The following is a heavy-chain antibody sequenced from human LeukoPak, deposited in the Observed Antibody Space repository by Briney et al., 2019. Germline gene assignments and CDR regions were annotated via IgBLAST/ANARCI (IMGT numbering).Heavy chain of an antibody. V-gene: IGHV4-34*01. CDR3: ARVKTMVRGIIDY. CDR1: GGSFSGYY. Sequence: SETLSLTCAVYGGSFSGYYWSWIRQPPGKGLEWIGEINHSGSTNYNPSLKSQVTISVDTSKNQFSLQLSSVTAADTAVYYCARVKTMVRGIIDYWGQGTLVTVSS. D-gene: IGHD3-10*01. CDR2: INHSGST. J-gene: IGHJ4*02.